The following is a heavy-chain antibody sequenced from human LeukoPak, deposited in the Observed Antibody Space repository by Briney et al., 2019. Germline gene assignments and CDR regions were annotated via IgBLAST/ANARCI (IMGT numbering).Heavy chain of an antibody. D-gene: IGHD1-26*01. Sequence: PGGSLRLSCAASGFTFNSYAMSWVRQAPGKGLEWVSAISGSGGRTYYGASVKGRFTISRDNSKNTLNLQMNSLRAEDTAVYYCATSKYSGSYWGQGTLVTVSS. V-gene: IGHV3-23*01. CDR2: ISGSGGRT. CDR1: GFTFNSYA. J-gene: IGHJ4*02. CDR3: ATSKYSGSY.